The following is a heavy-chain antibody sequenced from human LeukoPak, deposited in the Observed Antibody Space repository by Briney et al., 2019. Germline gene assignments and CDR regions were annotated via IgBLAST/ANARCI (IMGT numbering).Heavy chain of an antibody. J-gene: IGHJ4*02. CDR3: AKDRINRKYSGYDHLFDY. Sequence: QPGGSLRLSCAASGFTFSSYAMSWVRQAPGKGLEWVSAISGSGGSTYYADSVKGRFTISRDNSKNTLYLQMNSLRAEDTAVYYCAKDRINRKYSGYDHLFDYWGQGTLVTVSS. CDR1: GFTFSSYA. CDR2: ISGSGGST. V-gene: IGHV3-23*01. D-gene: IGHD5-12*01.